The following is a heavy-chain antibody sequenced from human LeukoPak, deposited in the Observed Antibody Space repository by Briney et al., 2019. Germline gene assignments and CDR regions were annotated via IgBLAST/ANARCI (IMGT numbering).Heavy chain of an antibody. CDR2: INPNSGST. D-gene: IGHD2-2*01. Sequence: ASVKVSCKASGYTFTGYYMHWVRQAPGQGLEWMGWINPNSGSTNYAQKFQGRVTMTRDTSISTAYMELSRLRSDDTAVYYCASEDIVVVPAAGGDYWGQGTLVTVSS. CDR3: ASEDIVVVPAAGGDY. CDR1: GYTFTGYY. J-gene: IGHJ4*02. V-gene: IGHV1-2*02.